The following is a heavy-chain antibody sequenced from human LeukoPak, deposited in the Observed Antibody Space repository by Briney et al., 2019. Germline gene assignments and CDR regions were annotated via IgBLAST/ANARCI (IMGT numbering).Heavy chain of an antibody. CDR1: GFTFSSYS. CDR2: ISSSSSYI. D-gene: IGHD2-2*01. Sequence: GGSLRLSCAASGFTFSSYSMNWVRQAPGKGLEWVSSISSSSSYIYCADSVKGRFTISRDNAKNSLYLQMNSLRAEDTAVYYCARDMAGSMPDAFDIWGQGTMVTVSS. V-gene: IGHV3-21*01. CDR3: ARDMAGSMPDAFDI. J-gene: IGHJ3*02.